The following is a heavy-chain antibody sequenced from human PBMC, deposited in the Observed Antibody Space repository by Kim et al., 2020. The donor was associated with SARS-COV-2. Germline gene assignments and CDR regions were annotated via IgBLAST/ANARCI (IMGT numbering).Heavy chain of an antibody. CDR3: AKDMGGPVAQYYFDY. CDR1: GFTFGDYA. V-gene: IGHV3-9*01. CDR2: ISWNSGSI. D-gene: IGHD6-19*01. Sequence: GGSLRLSCAASGFTFGDYAMHWVRQAPGKGLEWVSGISWNSGSIGYADSVKGRFTISRDNAKNSLYLQMNSLRAEDTALYYCAKDMGGPVAQYYFDYWGQGTLVTVSS. J-gene: IGHJ4*02.